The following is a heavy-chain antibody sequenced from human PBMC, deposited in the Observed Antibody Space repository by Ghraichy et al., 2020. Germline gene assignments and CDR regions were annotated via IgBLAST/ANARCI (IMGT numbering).Heavy chain of an antibody. J-gene: IGHJ6*02. Sequence: GESLNISCVASGFIFTDYSMNWVRQAPGKGLEWLSHISGGLTWTLYADSVKGRFTISRDKDRTSLFLQMNSLRDEDTAVYYCTRDGRRGYDMDVWGQGTAVIVSS. D-gene: IGHD1-1*01. CDR1: GFIFTDYS. CDR3: TRDGRRGYDMDV. V-gene: IGHV3-11*06. CDR2: ISGGLTWT.